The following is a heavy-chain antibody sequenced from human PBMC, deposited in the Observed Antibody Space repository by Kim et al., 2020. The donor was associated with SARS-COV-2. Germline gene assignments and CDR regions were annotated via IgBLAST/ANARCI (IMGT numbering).Heavy chain of an antibody. J-gene: IGHJ4*02. Sequence: SETLSLTCTVYGGSISSSSYYWSWIRQPPGKGREWIGSINYSGSNYYNPSLKSRVTISVDTYKNQFSLKLSSVTAADTAVYYCVGSSGKQTCYSSSPSATFDFYYWGQGTLVTVSP. V-gene: IGHV4-39*01. D-gene: IGHD6-6*01. CDR2: INYSGSN. CDR1: GGSISSSSYY. CDR3: VGSSGKQTCYSSSPSATFDFYY.